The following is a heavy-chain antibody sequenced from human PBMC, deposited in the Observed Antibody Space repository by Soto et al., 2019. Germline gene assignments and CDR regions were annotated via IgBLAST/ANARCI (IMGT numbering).Heavy chain of an antibody. V-gene: IGHV1-46*01. Sequence: ASVKVSCKASGYTFTSYYMHWVRQAPGQGLEWMGIINPSGGSTSYAQKFQGRVTMTRDTSTSTVYMELSSLRSEDTAVYYCARDIGGSSLGVYYYYYGMDVWGQGTTVTVSS. CDR1: GYTFTSYY. CDR2: INPSGGST. D-gene: IGHD2-15*01. J-gene: IGHJ6*02. CDR3: ARDIGGSSLGVYYYYYGMDV.